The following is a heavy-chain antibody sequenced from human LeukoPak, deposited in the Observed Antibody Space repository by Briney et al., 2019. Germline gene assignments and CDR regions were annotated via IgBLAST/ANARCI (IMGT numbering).Heavy chain of an antibody. CDR3: ARPGSGWYEGAFDI. J-gene: IGHJ3*02. CDR1: GGSISSYY. CDR2: IYYSGST. D-gene: IGHD6-19*01. Sequence: SETLSLTCTVSGGSISSYYWSWLRQPPGKGLEWIGYIYYSGSTNYNPSLKSRVTISVDTSKNQFSLKLSSVTAADTAVYYCARPGSGWYEGAFDIWGQGTMVTVSS. V-gene: IGHV4-59*08.